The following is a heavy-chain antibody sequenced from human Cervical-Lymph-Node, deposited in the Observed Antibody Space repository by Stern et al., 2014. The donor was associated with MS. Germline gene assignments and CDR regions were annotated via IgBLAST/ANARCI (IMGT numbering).Heavy chain of an antibody. J-gene: IGHJ4*02. CDR3: VRDKGVISAAFGY. Sequence: VQLVEPGGHSVQPGRALRLYSASSGFTIDDYDMHWVRQTSGKGLDWGSGTLRNGGNIGYADSVKGRFTISRDDAKNSLYLQMNSLRPEDTALYYCVRDKGVISAAFGYWGQGTLVTVSS. V-gene: IGHV3-9*01. CDR2: TLRNGGNI. CDR1: GFTIDDYD. D-gene: IGHD3-3*01.